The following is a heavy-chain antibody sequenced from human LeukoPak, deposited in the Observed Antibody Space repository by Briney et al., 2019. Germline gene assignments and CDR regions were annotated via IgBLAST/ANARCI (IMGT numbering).Heavy chain of an antibody. V-gene: IGHV1-69*13. CDR2: IIPIFRTA. J-gene: IGHJ4*02. CDR1: GYTFTSYG. Sequence: SVKVSCKASGYTFTSYGISWVRQAPGQGLEWMGGIIPIFRTANYAQKFQGRVTITADESTSTAYMELSSLRSEDTAVYYCAREARSYYDSSADYWGQGTRVTVSS. D-gene: IGHD3-22*01. CDR3: AREARSYYDSSADY.